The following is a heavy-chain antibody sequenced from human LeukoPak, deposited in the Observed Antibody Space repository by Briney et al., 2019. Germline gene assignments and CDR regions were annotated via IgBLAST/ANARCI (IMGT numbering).Heavy chain of an antibody. D-gene: IGHD3-10*01. J-gene: IGHJ4*02. CDR1: GFSFSSYE. Sequence: GGSLRLSCAASGFSFSSYEINWVRQAPGKGLEWVSYISSSGSTIYYADSVKGRFTISRDNAKNSLYLQMNSLRPEDTAVYYCARGDYYGSPFDYWGQGTLVTVS. V-gene: IGHV3-48*03. CDR3: ARGDYYGSPFDY. CDR2: ISSSGSTI.